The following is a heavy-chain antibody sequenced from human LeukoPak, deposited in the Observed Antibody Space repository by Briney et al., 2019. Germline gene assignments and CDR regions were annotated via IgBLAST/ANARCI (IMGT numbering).Heavy chain of an antibody. Sequence: SETLSLTCTVSDGSVSRGSYYWSWIRQPPGKGLEWIGYVFYSGSTNYNPSLKSRVTISVDTSKNQFSLKLNSVTAADTAVYYCARDRYALTFDYWGQGILVTVSS. CDR2: VFYSGST. J-gene: IGHJ4*02. D-gene: IGHD3-16*01. V-gene: IGHV4-61*01. CDR3: ARDRYALTFDY. CDR1: DGSVSRGSYY.